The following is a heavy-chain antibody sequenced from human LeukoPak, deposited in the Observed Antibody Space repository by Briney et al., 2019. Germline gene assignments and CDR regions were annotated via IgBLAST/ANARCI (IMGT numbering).Heavy chain of an antibody. CDR2: ISYDGSNK. J-gene: IGHJ4*02. D-gene: IGHD3-22*01. CDR1: GFTFSSYA. V-gene: IGHV3-30*04. CDR3: ARDSYSESIVVVINFDY. Sequence: GGSLRLSCAASGFTFSSYAMHWARQAPGKGLEGVAVISYDGSNKYYADSVKGRFTISRDNSKNTLYLQMNSLRAEDTAVYYCARDSYSESIVVVINFDYWGQGTLVTVSS.